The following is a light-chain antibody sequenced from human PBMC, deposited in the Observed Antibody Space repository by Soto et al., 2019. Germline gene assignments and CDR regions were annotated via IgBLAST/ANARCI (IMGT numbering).Light chain of an antibody. Sequence: EIVLTQSPGTLSLPPGERATLSCRASQSVGGSYLAWYQKKPGQDPRLLIYGASIRATGIPDRFSGSGSGTDFNLTITRLETEDCAVYEGQQYGSSTRTFGQGTKLDIK. CDR2: GAS. CDR3: QQYGSSTRT. CDR1: QSVGGSY. J-gene: IGKJ1*01. V-gene: IGKV3-20*01.